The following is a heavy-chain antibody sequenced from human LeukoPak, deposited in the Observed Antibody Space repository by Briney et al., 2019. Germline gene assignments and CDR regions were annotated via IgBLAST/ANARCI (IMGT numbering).Heavy chain of an antibody. CDR1: GYTFTSYA. J-gene: IGHJ4*02. V-gene: IGHV1-3*01. D-gene: IGHD6-19*01. Sequence: ASVKVSCKASGYTFTSYAMHWVRQAPGQRLEWMGWINAGNGNTKYSQKFQGRVTITRDTSASTAYMELSSLRSEDTAVYHCARDKGPPRRVAGHFDYWGQGTLVTVSS. CDR2: INAGNGNT. CDR3: ARDKGPPRRVAGHFDY.